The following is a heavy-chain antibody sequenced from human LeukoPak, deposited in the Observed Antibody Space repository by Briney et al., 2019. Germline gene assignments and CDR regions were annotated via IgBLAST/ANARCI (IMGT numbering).Heavy chain of an antibody. V-gene: IGHV3-23*01. Sequence: GGSLRLSCAASEFTFSSYAMSWVRQAPGKGLEWVSAISGSGGTTYHTDSVKGRFTISRDNSKNTLYLQMNSLRAEDTAVYYCAKEFSSSWYYYFDYWGQGTLVTVSS. D-gene: IGHD6-13*01. CDR2: ISGSGGTT. CDR3: AKEFSSSWYYYFDY. CDR1: EFTFSSYA. J-gene: IGHJ4*02.